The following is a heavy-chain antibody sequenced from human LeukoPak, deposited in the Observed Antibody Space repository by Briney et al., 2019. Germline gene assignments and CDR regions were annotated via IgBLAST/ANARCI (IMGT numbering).Heavy chain of an antibody. CDR2: ISNNGGYT. J-gene: IGHJ4*02. Sequence: GGSLRLSCAASGFTFSSSAMSWVRQAPGKGLEWVSAISNNGGYTYYADSVQGRFTISRDNSKSTPCLQMNSLRAEDTAVYYCAKQLGYCSDGSCYFPYWGQGTLVTVS. D-gene: IGHD2-15*01. V-gene: IGHV3-23*01. CDR3: AKQLGYCSDGSCYFPY. CDR1: GFTFSSSA.